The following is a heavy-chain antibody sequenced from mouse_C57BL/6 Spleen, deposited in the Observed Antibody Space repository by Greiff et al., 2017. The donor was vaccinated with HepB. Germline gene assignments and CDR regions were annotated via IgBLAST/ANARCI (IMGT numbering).Heavy chain of an antibody. Sequence: EVKLVESGGGLVKPGGSLKLSCAASGFTFSSYAMSWVRQTPEKRLEWVATISDGGSYTYYPDNVKGRFTISRDNAKNNLYLQMSHLKSEDTAMYYCARGVPRGNYFDYWGQGTTLTVSS. J-gene: IGHJ2*01. CDR2: ISDGGSYT. V-gene: IGHV5-4*03. CDR3: ARGVPRGNYFDY. D-gene: IGHD5-1*01. CDR1: GFTFSSYA.